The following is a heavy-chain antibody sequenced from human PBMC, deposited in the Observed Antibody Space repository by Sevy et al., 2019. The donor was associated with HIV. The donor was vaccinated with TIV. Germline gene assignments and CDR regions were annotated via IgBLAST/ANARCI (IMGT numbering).Heavy chain of an antibody. J-gene: IGHJ4*02. D-gene: IGHD2-8*01. CDR2: LSFGCGEI. CDR3: AREGCTKPHDY. V-gene: IGHV3-23*01. Sequence: GGSLRLSCAASGFTFSKYSMSWVRQPPGKGLAWVSTLSFGCGEINYADSVKGRFTISRDNSKSSVYLQMNNLRTEDTAVYYCAREGCTKPHDYWGQGTLVTVSS. CDR1: GFTFSKYS.